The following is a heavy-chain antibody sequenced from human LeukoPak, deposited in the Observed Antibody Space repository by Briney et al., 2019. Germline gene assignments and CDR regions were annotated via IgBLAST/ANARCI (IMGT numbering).Heavy chain of an antibody. CDR2: ISAYNGNT. Sequence: GASVKVSCKASGYTFTSYGISWVRQAPGQGLEWMGSISAYNGNTNYAQKLQGRVTMTTDTSTSTAYMELRSLRSDDTAVYYCARGGGRYSSSGYPFDYWGQGTLVTVSS. CDR1: GYTFTSYG. D-gene: IGHD3-22*01. V-gene: IGHV1-18*01. CDR3: ARGGGRYSSSGYPFDY. J-gene: IGHJ4*02.